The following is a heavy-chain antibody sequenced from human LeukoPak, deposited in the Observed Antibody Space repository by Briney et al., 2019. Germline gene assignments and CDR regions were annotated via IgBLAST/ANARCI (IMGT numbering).Heavy chain of an antibody. CDR3: AIPNYYDSSGSFDY. Sequence: ASVKVSCKASGCTFTGYYMHWVRQAPGQGLEWMGWINPNSGGTNYAQKFQGRVTMTRDTSISTAYMELSRLRSDDTAVYYCAIPNYYDSSGSFDYWGQGTLVTVSS. CDR1: GCTFTGYY. CDR2: INPNSGGT. V-gene: IGHV1-2*02. D-gene: IGHD3-22*01. J-gene: IGHJ4*02.